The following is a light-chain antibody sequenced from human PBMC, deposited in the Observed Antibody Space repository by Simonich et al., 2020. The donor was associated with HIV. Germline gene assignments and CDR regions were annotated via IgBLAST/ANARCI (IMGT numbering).Light chain of an antibody. Sequence: DIVMTQSPLSLSVTPGQPSSISCKSRPGLLHLDGKTYLHCYLQKPGQSPQLLIYEVSSRFSGVPDRFSGSGSGTDFTLKISRVEAEDVGFYYCMQGIRLPLTFGGGTKVEIK. CDR1: PGLLHLDGKTY. V-gene: IGKV2-29*03. J-gene: IGKJ4*01. CDR3: MQGIRLPLT. CDR2: EVS.